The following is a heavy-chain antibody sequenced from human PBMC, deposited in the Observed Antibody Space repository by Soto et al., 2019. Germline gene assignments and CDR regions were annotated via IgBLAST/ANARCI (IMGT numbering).Heavy chain of an antibody. CDR3: ARGEFSGSYHPYYFDY. CDR1: GYTFTSYG. D-gene: IGHD1-26*01. Sequence: ASVKVSCKASGYTFTSYGISWVRQAPGQGLEWMGWISAYNGNTNYAQKLQGRVTMTTDTSTSTAYMELSRLRSDDTAVYYCARGEFSGSYHPYYFDYWGQGTLVTVSS. V-gene: IGHV1-18*01. CDR2: ISAYNGNT. J-gene: IGHJ4*02.